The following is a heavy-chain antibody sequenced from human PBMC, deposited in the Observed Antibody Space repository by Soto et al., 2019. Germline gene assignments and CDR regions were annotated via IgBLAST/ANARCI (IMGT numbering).Heavy chain of an antibody. Sequence: ASVKVSCKVSGYTLTELSMHWVRQAPGIGLEWMGGFDPEDGETIYAQKLQGRVTMTEDTSTDAAYMELSSLRSEDTAVYYCATASSVAARLGFYWGQGTLVTVSS. D-gene: IGHD6-6*01. V-gene: IGHV1-24*01. CDR1: GYTLTELS. CDR2: FDPEDGET. J-gene: IGHJ4*02. CDR3: ATASSVAARLGFY.